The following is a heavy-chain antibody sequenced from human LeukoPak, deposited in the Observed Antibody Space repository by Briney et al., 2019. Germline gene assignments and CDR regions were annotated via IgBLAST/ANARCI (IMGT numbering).Heavy chain of an antibody. D-gene: IGHD6-19*01. CDR1: GYTFTGYF. J-gene: IGHJ3*02. CDR2: INPNSGGT. Sequence: ASVKVSCKASGYTFTGYFMHWVRQAPGQGLEWMGWINPNSGGTNYAQKFQGRVTMTRDTSISTAYMELSRLRSDDTAVYYCARDPTIAVAGTHAFDIWGQGTMATVSS. V-gene: IGHV1-2*02. CDR3: ARDPTIAVAGTHAFDI.